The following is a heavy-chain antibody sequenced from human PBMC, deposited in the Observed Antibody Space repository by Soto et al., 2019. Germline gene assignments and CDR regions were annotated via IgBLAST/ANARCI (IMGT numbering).Heavy chain of an antibody. V-gene: IGHV1-8*01. J-gene: IGHJ4*02. D-gene: IGHD1-26*01. CDR3: ARGISAGVDY. CDR1: GYSFTSLD. Sequence: QVQLVHSGAEVREPGASVKVSCKASGYSFTSLDINWVRQTAGQGLEWMGWMEPSTGRTGYAQKFQGRVTMTRDTSINTAYMELTTLTSDDTAFYYCARGISAGVDYWGQGTLVTVSS. CDR2: MEPSTGRT.